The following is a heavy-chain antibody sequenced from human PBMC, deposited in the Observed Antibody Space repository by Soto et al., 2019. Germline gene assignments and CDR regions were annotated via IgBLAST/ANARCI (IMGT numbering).Heavy chain of an antibody. J-gene: IGHJ4*02. D-gene: IGHD2-15*01. Sequence: GGSLRLSCAASGFTFDDYAMHWVRQAPGKGLEWVSGISWNSGTKGYADSVKGRFTISRDNAKNSLYLQISGLRAEDTAFYYCLEDLIGYWSAANCCPDSYFDYWGQGALVTVSS. CDR2: ISWNSGTK. CDR1: GFTFDDYA. V-gene: IGHV3-9*01. CDR3: LEDLIGYWSAANCCPDSYFDY.